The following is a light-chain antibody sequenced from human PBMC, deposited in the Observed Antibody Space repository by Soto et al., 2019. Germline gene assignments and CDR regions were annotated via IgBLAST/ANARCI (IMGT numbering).Light chain of an antibody. Sequence: DIQMIQSPSSLSASVGDRVSITCLASQSIAYYLNWFQQKPGKAPKLLIYAASSLQTGVPSRFSGSGSGTDFTLTISSLQPEDSATYYCQQSSNSPMYTFGQGTK. V-gene: IGKV1-39*01. J-gene: IGKJ2*01. CDR2: AAS. CDR1: QSIAYY. CDR3: QQSSNSPMYT.